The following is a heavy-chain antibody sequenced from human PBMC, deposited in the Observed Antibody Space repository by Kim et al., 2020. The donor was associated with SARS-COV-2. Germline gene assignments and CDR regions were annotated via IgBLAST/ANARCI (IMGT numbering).Heavy chain of an antibody. V-gene: IGHV3-7*01. Sequence: GGSLRLSCAASGFPFRNYWMSWVRQVPGRGLEWVANIKHDGTEKYYVDSVRGRFTISRDNAKSSLYLQMNSLRAEDTAFYYCATSPHRVGNFADYWGQGTLVTVSS. J-gene: IGHJ4*02. CDR2: IKHDGTEK. CDR1: GFPFRNYW. D-gene: IGHD4-4*01. CDR3: ATSPHRVGNFADY.